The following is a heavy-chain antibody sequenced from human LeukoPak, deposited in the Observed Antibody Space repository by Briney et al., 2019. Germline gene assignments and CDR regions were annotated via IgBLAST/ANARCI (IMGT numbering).Heavy chain of an antibody. CDR3: TRDGGQHLGVLNY. CDR1: GYTFTGYY. V-gene: IGHV1-2*02. D-gene: IGHD2-2*01. Sequence: ASVKVSGKTSGYTFTGYYIHWVRQAPGQGLEWMGWINPNGGGTNYPQKFQGRVTMTRDTSISTAYMELTRLRSDDTAVYYCTRDGGQHLGVLNYWGQGTQVIVSS. CDR2: INPNGGGT. J-gene: IGHJ4*02.